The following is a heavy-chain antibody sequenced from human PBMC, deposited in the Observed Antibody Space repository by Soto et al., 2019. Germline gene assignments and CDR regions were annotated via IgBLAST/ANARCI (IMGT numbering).Heavy chain of an antibody. D-gene: IGHD3-22*01. Sequence: ASVKVSCKASGGTFSRYAINWVRQAPGQGLEWMGGIIPMFGTANYAQKFQGRVTITADESTNTGYMELRSLISEDTAVYYCARDGTLYDSSGYYYLYWGQGTLVTVSS. CDR2: IIPMFGTA. CDR3: ARDGTLYDSSGYYYLY. V-gene: IGHV1-69*13. J-gene: IGHJ4*02. CDR1: GGTFSRYA.